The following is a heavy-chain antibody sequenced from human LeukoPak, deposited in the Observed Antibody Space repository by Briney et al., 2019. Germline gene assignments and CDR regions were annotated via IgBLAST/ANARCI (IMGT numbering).Heavy chain of an antibody. CDR3: AKSTGCPASWWVS. Sequence: GGSLRVSCAASGFTFSSYSMSWVRQAPGKGLEWVSGITGSGGNTYYADSVKGRFSISRDNSKNTLYLQMTSLGAEDTAVYYCAKSTGCPASWWVSWGGEALLAVPS. J-gene: IGHJ5*02. D-gene: IGHD6-13*01. CDR1: GFTFSSYS. CDR2: ITGSGGNT. V-gene: IGHV3-23*01.